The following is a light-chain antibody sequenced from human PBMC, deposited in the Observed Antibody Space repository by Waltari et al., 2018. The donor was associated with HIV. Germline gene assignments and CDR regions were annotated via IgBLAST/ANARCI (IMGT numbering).Light chain of an antibody. CDR3: QQYVTTPIT. Sequence: DIVVTQSPVSLAVSLGERATVNCKSSQSVLYSSNNKNYLAWYQQRPGQPPRLLIYWASVRDSVVPDRFSGSGSGTDFTLTISSLQAEDVATYYCQQYVTTPITFGQGTRLEIK. J-gene: IGKJ5*01. V-gene: IGKV4-1*01. CDR2: WAS. CDR1: QSVLYSSNNKNY.